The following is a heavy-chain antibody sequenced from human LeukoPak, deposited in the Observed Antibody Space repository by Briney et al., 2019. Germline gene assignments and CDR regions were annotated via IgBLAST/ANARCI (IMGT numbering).Heavy chain of an antibody. V-gene: IGHV4-59*08. J-gene: IGHJ4*02. D-gene: IGHD4-17*01. CDR1: GGSISSYY. CDR3: ARQAAYGDYGLGY. CDR2: IYYSGST. Sequence: PSETLSLTCTVSGGSISSYYWSWIRQPPGKGLEWIGYIYYSGSTNYNPSLKSRVTISVDTSKNQFSLKLSSVTAADTAVYYCARQAAYGDYGLGYWGQGTLVTVSS.